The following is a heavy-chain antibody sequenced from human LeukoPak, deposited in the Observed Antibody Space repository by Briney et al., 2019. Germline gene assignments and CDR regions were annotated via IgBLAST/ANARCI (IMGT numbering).Heavy chain of an antibody. J-gene: IGHJ5*02. Sequence: VKVSCKASGGAFSSYTISWVRQAPGQGLEWMGRIIPILGIANYAQKFQGRVTITADKSTSTAYMELSSLRSEDTAVYYCARDGRYYYDSSGYNNWFDPWGQGTLVTVSS. CDR3: ARDGRYYYDSSGYNNWFDP. CDR2: IIPILGIA. D-gene: IGHD3-22*01. V-gene: IGHV1-69*10. CDR1: GGAFSSYT.